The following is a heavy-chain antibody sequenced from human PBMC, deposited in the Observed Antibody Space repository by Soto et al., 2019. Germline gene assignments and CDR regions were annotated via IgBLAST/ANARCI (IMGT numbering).Heavy chain of an antibody. V-gene: IGHV4-30-2*01. CDR1: GGSFISGGYS. Sequence: SETLSLTCAVSGGSFISGGYSWTWIRQPPGKGLEWIGYSYVSGSSYYNPSLESRVTISVDGSKNQFSLQLRSVTAADTAVYYCARGMVRGVLDYWGQGALVTVSS. CDR2: SYVSGSS. CDR3: ARGMVRGVLDY. J-gene: IGHJ4*02. D-gene: IGHD3-10*01.